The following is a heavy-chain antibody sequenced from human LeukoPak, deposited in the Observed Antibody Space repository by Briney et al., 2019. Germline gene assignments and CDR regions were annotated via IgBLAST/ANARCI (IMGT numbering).Heavy chain of an antibody. D-gene: IGHD6-13*01. Sequence: GGSLRLSCAASGFTVSSNYMSWVRQAPGKGLEWVSVIYSGGSTYYADSVKGRFTISRDNSKNTLYLQMKSLRAEDTAVYYCARDRSRGSRIRNYYYGMDVWGQGTTVTVSS. CDR3: ARDRSRGSRIRNYYYGMDV. J-gene: IGHJ6*02. V-gene: IGHV3-66*01. CDR2: IYSGGST. CDR1: GFTVSSNY.